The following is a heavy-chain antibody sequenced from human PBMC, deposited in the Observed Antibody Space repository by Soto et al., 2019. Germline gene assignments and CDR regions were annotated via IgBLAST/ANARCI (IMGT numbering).Heavy chain of an antibody. CDR2: INHRGST. D-gene: IGHD4-17*01. V-gene: IGHV4-34*01. J-gene: IGHJ6*03. CDR3: ARGVQVTVNSYYYFMDV. Sequence: QVQLQQWGAGLLKPSETLSLTCAVYGGSFSGYYWSWIRQPPGKGLEWIGEINHRGSTDYNTSLMSRVTISVETYKYQFSRKLSSVTAADTAVYYCARGVQVTVNSYYYFMDVWGKGTTVTVSS. CDR1: GGSFSGYY.